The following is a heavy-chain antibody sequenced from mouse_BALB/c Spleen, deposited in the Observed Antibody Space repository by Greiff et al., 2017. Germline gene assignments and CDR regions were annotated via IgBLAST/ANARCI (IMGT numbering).Heavy chain of an antibody. CDR1: GYSITSGYY. D-gene: IGHD1-2*01. Sequence: EVKLQESGPGLVKPSQSLSLTCSVTGYSITSGYYWNWIRQFPGNKLEWMGDISYDGSNNYNPSLKNRISITRDTSKNQFFLKLNSVTTEDTATYYWARGTATHAMDYWGQGTSVTVSS. CDR2: ISYDGSN. CDR3: ARGTATHAMDY. J-gene: IGHJ4*01. V-gene: IGHV3-6*02.